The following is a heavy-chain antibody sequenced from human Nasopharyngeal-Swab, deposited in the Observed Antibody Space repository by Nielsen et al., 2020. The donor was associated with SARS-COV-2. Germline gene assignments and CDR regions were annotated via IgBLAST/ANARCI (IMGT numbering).Heavy chain of an antibody. CDR1: GFSFDDYA. V-gene: IGHV3-9*01. CDR2: ISWNSVTI. J-gene: IGHJ6*02. D-gene: IGHD3-22*01. Sequence: SLKISCVASGFSFDDYAMHWVRQTPGKGLEWVSGISWNSVTIGYADSVKGRFTISRDNAKKSLFLEMNNLRIEDTALYYCVRDSNYYSMDVWGQGTTVTVSS. CDR3: VRDSNYYSMDV.